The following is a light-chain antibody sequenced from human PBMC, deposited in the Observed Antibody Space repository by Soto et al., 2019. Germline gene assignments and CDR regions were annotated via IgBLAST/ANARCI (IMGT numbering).Light chain of an antibody. CDR1: QSVTSS. CDR2: TTS. CDR3: QQYNNWPRT. V-gene: IGKV3D-15*01. J-gene: IGKJ1*01. Sequence: IVLTQSPGTLSLSQGERATLTCTASQSVTSSCLAWYQRKPGQAPRLLINTTSIRATGIPARFSGSGSGTEFTLTISSLQSEDFAVYYCQQYNNWPRTFGQGTKV.